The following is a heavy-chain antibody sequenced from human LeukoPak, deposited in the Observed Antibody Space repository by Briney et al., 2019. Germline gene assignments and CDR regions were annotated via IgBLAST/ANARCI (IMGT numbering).Heavy chain of an antibody. CDR1: GFTFSSYS. CDR3: ARDRADYYDSSGYYYVVYFDY. CDR2: ISSSSSYI. Sequence: GGSLRLSCAASGFTFSSYSMNWVRQAPGKGLEWVSSISSSSSYIYYADSVRGRFTISRDNAKNSLYLQMNSLRAEDTAVYYCARDRADYYDSSGYYYVVYFDYWGQGTLVTVSS. D-gene: IGHD3-22*01. V-gene: IGHV3-21*01. J-gene: IGHJ4*02.